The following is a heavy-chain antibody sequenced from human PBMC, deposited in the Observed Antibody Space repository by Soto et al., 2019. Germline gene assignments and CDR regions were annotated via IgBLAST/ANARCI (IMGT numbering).Heavy chain of an antibody. V-gene: IGHV1-46*03. Sequence: QVQLVQSGAEVKKPGASVKVSCKASGYTFTSYYMHWVRQAPGQGLEWMGIINPSGGSTSYAQKFQGRVTMTRDTSTSTVYMELSRLRSEDTAVYYCARPSKVGAHFDYWGQGTLVTVSS. D-gene: IGHD3-16*01. J-gene: IGHJ4*02. CDR2: INPSGGST. CDR3: ARPSKVGAHFDY. CDR1: GYTFTSYY.